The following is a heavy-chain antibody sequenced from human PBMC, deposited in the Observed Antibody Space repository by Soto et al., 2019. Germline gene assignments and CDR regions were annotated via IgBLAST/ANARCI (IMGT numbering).Heavy chain of an antibody. Sequence: WETLSLTCTVSGGSITPYYWSWIRQPPGEGLEWIGYVSYNGNTDYNPSLKSRVSISVDTSKNEFSLKLNSLTAADAAIYFCARQQYTVVTAFDVWGRGTMVTVSS. J-gene: IGHJ3*01. D-gene: IGHD2-15*01. CDR1: GGSITPYY. CDR2: VSYNGNT. CDR3: ARQQYTVVTAFDV. V-gene: IGHV4-59*01.